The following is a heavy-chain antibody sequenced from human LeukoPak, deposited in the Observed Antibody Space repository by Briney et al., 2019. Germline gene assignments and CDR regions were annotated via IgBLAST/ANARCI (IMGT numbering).Heavy chain of an antibody. CDR2: INPNSGGT. J-gene: IGHJ5*02. Sequence: ASVKVSCTSSGYTFTVYYIYWVRQAPGQGREWMGWINPNSGGTNYAQKFQGRVAMTRDTSVNTAYMELSRLRSDDTAVYYCARVDSEYCSSTSCYKWFDPWGQGTLVTVSS. D-gene: IGHD2-2*02. V-gene: IGHV1-2*02. CDR1: GYTFTVYY. CDR3: ARVDSEYCSSTSCYKWFDP.